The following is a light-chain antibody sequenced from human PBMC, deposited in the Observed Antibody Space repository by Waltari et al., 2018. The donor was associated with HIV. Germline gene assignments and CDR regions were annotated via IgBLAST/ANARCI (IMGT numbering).Light chain of an antibody. CDR3: QQYNNWWT. CDR2: GAS. Sequence: EVLLTQSPAPLSVSPGEQAPLSCSASQTVTSNLAWYQHKPGQAPRLLIYGASTRATGIPARVSGSGSGTEFTLTISSLQSEDFAVYYCQQYNNWWTFGQGTKVEIK. CDR1: QTVTSN. J-gene: IGKJ1*01. V-gene: IGKV3-15*01.